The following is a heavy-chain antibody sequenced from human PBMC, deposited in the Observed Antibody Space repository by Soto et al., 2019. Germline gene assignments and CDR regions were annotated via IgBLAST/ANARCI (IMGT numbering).Heavy chain of an antibody. CDR3: ARGSFSSRSSWSDP. CDR2: IYYSGRT. CDR1: GGSISSGGYY. V-gene: IGHV4-31*03. J-gene: IGHJ5*02. Sequence: SETLSLTCTVSGGSISSGGYYWSWFRQHTGKGLEWIGYIYYSGRTYYNPSLHSRVSIAVDTTENQFSLKLTSVTAADTSVYYCARGSFSSRSSWSDPWGRGTPVTVSS. D-gene: IGHD6-6*01.